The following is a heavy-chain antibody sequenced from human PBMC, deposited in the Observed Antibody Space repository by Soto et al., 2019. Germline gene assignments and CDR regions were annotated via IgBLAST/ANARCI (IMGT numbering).Heavy chain of an antibody. Sequence: SVKVSCKASGGTFSSYAISWVRQAPGQGLEWMGGIIPIFGTANYAQKFQGRVTITADKSTSTAYMELSSLRSGDTAVYYCARELKMSGYPNYYYYYGMDVWGQGTTVTVSS. CDR3: ARELKMSGYPNYYYYYGMDV. J-gene: IGHJ6*02. D-gene: IGHD3-3*01. V-gene: IGHV1-69*06. CDR2: IIPIFGTA. CDR1: GGTFSSYA.